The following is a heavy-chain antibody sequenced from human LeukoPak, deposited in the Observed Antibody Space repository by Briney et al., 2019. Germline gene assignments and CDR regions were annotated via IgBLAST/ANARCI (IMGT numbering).Heavy chain of an antibody. CDR3: ARDQDYGSGSYEFDY. CDR2: ISSSSSYI. CDR1: GFTFSSCS. D-gene: IGHD3-10*01. Sequence: KPGGSLRLSCAASGFTFSSCSMNWVRQAPGKGLEWVSSISSSSSYIYYADSVKGRFTISRDNAKNSLYLQMNSLRAEDTAVYYCARDQDYGSGSYEFDYWGQGTLVTVSS. V-gene: IGHV3-21*01. J-gene: IGHJ4*02.